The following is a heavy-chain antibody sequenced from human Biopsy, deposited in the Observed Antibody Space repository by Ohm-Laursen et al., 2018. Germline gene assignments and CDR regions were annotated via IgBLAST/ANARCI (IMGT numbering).Heavy chain of an antibody. V-gene: IGHV4-59*08. J-gene: IGHJ3*01. CDR1: DDSIRNFY. CDR2: ASYSGYT. D-gene: IGHD3-3*01. Sequence: PSETLSLTCTVSDDSIRNFYWTWIRQPPGQGLEWIGHASYSGYTNYNPSLKSRVTISVDTSKNHFSLNLRSVTAADTAVYSCARLGNFWNAEDGLDLWGLGTMVVVSS. CDR3: ARLGNFWNAEDGLDL.